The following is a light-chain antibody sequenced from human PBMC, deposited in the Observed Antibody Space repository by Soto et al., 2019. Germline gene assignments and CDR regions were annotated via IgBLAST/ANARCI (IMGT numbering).Light chain of an antibody. CDR2: GAS. CDR3: QHYGSSPWS. CDR1: QSVTSNY. J-gene: IGKJ1*01. V-gene: IGKV3-20*01. Sequence: EMVLTQSPGTLSLSPGERVTLSCRASQSVTSNYLAWYQQKPGQAPRLLISGASSRATGIPDRFSGSGSGTDFTLTISRLEPEDFAMYYCQHYGSSPWSFGQGTKVEIK.